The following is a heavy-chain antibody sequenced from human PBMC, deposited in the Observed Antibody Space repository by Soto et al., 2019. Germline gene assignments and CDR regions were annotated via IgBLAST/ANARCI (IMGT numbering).Heavy chain of an antibody. CDR1: GFTFTSSA. CDR3: AADWGLRYFDWSYYYYGMDV. Sequence: SVKVSCKASGFTFTSSAVQWVRQARGQRLEWIGWIVVGSGNTNYAQKFQERVTITRDMSTSTAYMELSSLRSEDTAVYYCAADWGLRYFDWSYYYYGMDVWGQGTTVTVSS. D-gene: IGHD3-9*01. J-gene: IGHJ6*02. V-gene: IGHV1-58*01. CDR2: IVVGSGNT.